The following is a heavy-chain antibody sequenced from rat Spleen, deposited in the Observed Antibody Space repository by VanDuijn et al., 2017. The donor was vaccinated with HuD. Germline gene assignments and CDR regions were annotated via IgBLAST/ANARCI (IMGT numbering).Heavy chain of an antibody. Sequence: QVHLKESGPGLVQSSQTLSLTCTVSGFSLTTNGVSWVRQPPGEGLEWIAAISSGGDTYYNSALRSRLSISRDTSKSQVFLKMNSLQTEDTATYFCIRESLPGYNSHWFAYWGQGTLVTVSS. CDR3: IRESLPGYNSHWFAY. J-gene: IGHJ3*01. CDR2: ISSGGDT. D-gene: IGHD1-4*01. V-gene: IGHV2S12*01. CDR1: GFSLTTNG.